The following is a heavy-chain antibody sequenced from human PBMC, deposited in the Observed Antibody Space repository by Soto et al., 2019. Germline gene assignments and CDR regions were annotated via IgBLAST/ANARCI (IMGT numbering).Heavy chain of an antibody. J-gene: IGHJ5*02. CDR1: GGTFSSYA. V-gene: IGHV1-69*01. CDR3: ARDLPIFRRLAAADGVRFDP. Sequence: QVQLVQSGAEVKKPGSSVKVSCKASGGTFSSYAISWVRQAPGQGLEWMGGIIPIFGTANYAQKFQGRVMINADETQSTAYMELRSLRSEDTAVYYCARDLPIFRRLAAADGVRFDPWGQGTLVTVCS. CDR2: IIPIFGTA. D-gene: IGHD6-13*01.